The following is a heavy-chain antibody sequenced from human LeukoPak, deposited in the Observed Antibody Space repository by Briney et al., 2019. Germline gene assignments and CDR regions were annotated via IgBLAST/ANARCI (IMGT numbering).Heavy chain of an antibody. CDR3: ARGYSSGWYRLDY. V-gene: IGHV3-66*01. CDR1: GFTVSSNY. D-gene: IGHD6-19*01. Sequence: GGSLRLSCAASGFTVSSNYMSWVRQAPGKGLEWVSVIYSGGSTYYADSVKGRFTISRDNSKNTLYLQMDSLRAEDTAVYYCARGYSSGWYRLDYWGQGTLVTVSS. J-gene: IGHJ4*02. CDR2: IYSGGST.